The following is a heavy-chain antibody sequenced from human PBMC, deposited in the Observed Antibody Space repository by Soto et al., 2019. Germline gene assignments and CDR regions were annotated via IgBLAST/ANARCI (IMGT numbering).Heavy chain of an antibody. V-gene: IGHV3-48*02. CDR3: VRDAVRCSTTSCAGFDY. J-gene: IGHJ4*02. D-gene: IGHD2-2*01. Sequence: GGSLRLSCAASGFTLSSYDMNWVRQGPGKGLEWVSYISTSTSTIHYADSVKGRFTISRDNAKNSLYLQMNSLRDEDTAVYYCVRDAVRCSTTSCAGFDYWGQGALVTVSS. CDR2: ISTSTSTI. CDR1: GFTLSSYD.